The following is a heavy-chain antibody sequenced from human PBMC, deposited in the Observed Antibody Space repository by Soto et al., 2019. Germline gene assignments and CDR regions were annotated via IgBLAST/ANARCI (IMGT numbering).Heavy chain of an antibody. CDR3: ASSHAGAHITAAVH. Sequence: SETLSLTCTVSGGSISSYYWSWIRQPPGKGLEWIGYIYYSGSTNYNPSLKSRVTISVDTSKNQFSLKLSSVTAADTAVYYCASSHAGAHITAAVHWGKGTLVTVSS. CDR1: GGSISSYY. CDR2: IYYSGST. V-gene: IGHV4-59*12. J-gene: IGHJ4*02. D-gene: IGHD6-13*01.